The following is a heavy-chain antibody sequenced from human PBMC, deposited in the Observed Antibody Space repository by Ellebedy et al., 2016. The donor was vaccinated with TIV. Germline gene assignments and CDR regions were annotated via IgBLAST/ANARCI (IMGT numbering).Heavy chain of an antibody. D-gene: IGHD4-17*01. CDR3: AKDPYGDLDFDL. CDR2: MKPSSGNT. V-gene: IGHV1-8*01. CDR1: GYTFTSYD. Sequence: AASVKVSCKASGYTFTSYDINWVRQATGQGLEYLGWMKPSSGNTGYAQKFQGRVTMTRNTSTSTAYMELSSLRSEDTAVFYCAKDPYGDLDFDLWGRGTLVTVSS. J-gene: IGHJ2*01.